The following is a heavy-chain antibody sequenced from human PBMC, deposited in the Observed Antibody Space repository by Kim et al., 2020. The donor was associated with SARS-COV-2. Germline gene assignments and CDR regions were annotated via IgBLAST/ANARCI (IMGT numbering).Heavy chain of an antibody. V-gene: IGHV3-21*01. D-gene: IGHD5-18*01. Sequence: YYAARWKDRFAISRDNAKNSLYLQMNSLRAEDTAVYYCARDAPTGLPYDYWGQGTLVTVSS. J-gene: IGHJ4*02. CDR3: ARDAPTGLPYDY.